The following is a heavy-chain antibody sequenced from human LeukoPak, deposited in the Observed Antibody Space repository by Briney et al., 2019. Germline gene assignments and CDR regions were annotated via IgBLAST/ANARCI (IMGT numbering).Heavy chain of an antibody. D-gene: IGHD3-10*01. CDR3: AQGTNYYGSGFSFY. CDR1: GGTFSSYA. CDR2: IIPIFGTA. Sequence: ASVKVSCKASGGTFSSYAISWVRQAPGQGLEWMGRIIPIFGTANYAQKFQGRVTITTDESTSTAYMELSSLRSEDTAVYYCAQGTNYYGSGFSFYWGQGTLVTVPS. J-gene: IGHJ4*02. V-gene: IGHV1-69*05.